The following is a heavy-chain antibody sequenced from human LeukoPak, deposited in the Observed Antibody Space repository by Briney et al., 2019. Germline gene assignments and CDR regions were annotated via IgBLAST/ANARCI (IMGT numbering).Heavy chain of an antibody. CDR2: IYHSAST. J-gene: IGHJ5*02. V-gene: IGHV4-4*02. D-gene: IGHD6-13*01. CDR3: ARAYSGILRWFDP. CDR1: GGSISSSNW. Sequence: SETLSLTCAVSGGSISSSNWWSWVRQPPGKGLEWIGEIYHSASTNYNPSLKSRVTISVDKSKNQFSLKLSSVTAADTAVYYCARAYSGILRWFDPWGQGTLVTVSS.